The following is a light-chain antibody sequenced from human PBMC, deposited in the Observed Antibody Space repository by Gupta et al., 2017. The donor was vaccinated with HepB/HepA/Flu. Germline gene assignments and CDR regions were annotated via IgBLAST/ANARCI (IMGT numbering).Light chain of an antibody. Sequence: YELTQPPSVSVSPGQTASITCSGDKLGEKYACWYQQKPGQSPVLVIYQDNKRPSGIPERVSGSNSGDTATLTISGTQAMDEADYYCQAWDSSTGVFGTGTKVTVL. V-gene: IGLV3-1*01. J-gene: IGLJ1*01. CDR2: QDN. CDR3: QAWDSSTGV. CDR1: KLGEKY.